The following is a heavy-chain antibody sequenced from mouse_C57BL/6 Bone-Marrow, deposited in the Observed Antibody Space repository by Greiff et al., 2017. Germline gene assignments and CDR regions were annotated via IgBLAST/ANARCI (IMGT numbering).Heavy chain of an antibody. Sequence: DVQLVESGGDLVKPGGSLKLSCAASGFTFSSYGMSWVRQTPDKRLEWVATISSGGSYTYYPDSVKGRFTIYRDNAKNTLYLQMSSLKSEDTAMYYCERQGLAGTPDYCGHGTTVAVSS. D-gene: IGHD4-1*01. CDR3: ERQGLAGTPDY. V-gene: IGHV5-6*01. J-gene: IGHJ2*01. CDR1: GFTFSSYG. CDR2: ISSGGSYT.